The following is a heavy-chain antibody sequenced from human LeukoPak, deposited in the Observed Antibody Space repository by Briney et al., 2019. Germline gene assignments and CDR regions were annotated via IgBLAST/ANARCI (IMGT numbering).Heavy chain of an antibody. J-gene: IGHJ4*02. V-gene: IGHV3-23*01. CDR3: AKDHCSGGSCYSVYFDY. CDR2: ISGSGGST. Sequence: GGSLRLSCAASGFTFSSYAMSWVRQAPGKGLEWVSAISGSGGSTYYADSVKGQFTISRDNSKNALYLQMNSLRAEDTAVYYCAKDHCSGGSCYSVYFDYWGQGTLVTVSS. CDR1: GFTFSSYA. D-gene: IGHD2-15*01.